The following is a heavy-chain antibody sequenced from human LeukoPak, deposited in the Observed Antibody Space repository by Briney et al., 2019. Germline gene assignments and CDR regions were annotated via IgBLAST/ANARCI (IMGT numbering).Heavy chain of an antibody. CDR2: IYHSGST. Sequence: PSETLSLTCTVSGYSISSGYYWGWIRQPPGKGLEWIGSIYHSGSTYYNPSLKSRVTISVDTSKNQFSLKLSSVTAADTAVYYCARTTIGSGWYFATPAFDYWGQGTLVTVSS. D-gene: IGHD6-19*01. V-gene: IGHV4-38-2*02. CDR3: ARTTIGSGWYFATPAFDY. J-gene: IGHJ4*02. CDR1: GYSISSGYY.